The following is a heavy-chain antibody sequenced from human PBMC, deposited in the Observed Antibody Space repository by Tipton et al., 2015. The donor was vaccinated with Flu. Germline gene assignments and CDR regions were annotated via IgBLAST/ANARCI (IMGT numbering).Heavy chain of an antibody. Sequence: SLRLSCAASGFTFSSYAMSWVRQAPGKGLEWVSAISGSGGSTYYADSVKGRFTISRDNSKNTLYLQMNSLRAEDTAVYYCAKDRSSANWGPYYFDYWGQGTLVTVSS. D-gene: IGHD7-27*01. J-gene: IGHJ4*02. CDR1: GFTFSSYA. CDR3: AKDRSSANWGPYYFDY. V-gene: IGHV3-23*01. CDR2: ISGSGGST.